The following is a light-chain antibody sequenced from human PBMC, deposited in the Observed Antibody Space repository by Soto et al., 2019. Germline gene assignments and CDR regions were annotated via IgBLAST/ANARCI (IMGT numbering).Light chain of an antibody. CDR1: SRDVGRYSL. CDR3: CSYAGSNTWV. CDR2: EDH. Sequence: QSVLTQPASVSGSPGQSITISCTGTSRDVGRYSLVSWYQQHPGKAPKLMISEDHKRPSGVSNRFSGSKSGNTASLTISELQTEDEADYYCCSYAGSNTWVFGNGTKVTVL. V-gene: IGLV2-23*01. J-gene: IGLJ1*01.